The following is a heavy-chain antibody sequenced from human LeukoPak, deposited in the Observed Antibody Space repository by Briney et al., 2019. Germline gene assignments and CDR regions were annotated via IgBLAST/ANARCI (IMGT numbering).Heavy chain of an antibody. CDR1: GYTFTSYY. J-gene: IGHJ4*02. V-gene: IGHV1-46*01. CDR2: INPSGGST. Sequence: ASVKVSCKASGYTFTSYYMHWVRQAPGQGLEWMGIINPSGGSTSYAQKLQGRVTMTRDTSTSTAYMELSSLRSEDTAVYFCARVDGSPDYWGQGTLVTVSS. CDR3: ARVDGSPDY. D-gene: IGHD2-15*01.